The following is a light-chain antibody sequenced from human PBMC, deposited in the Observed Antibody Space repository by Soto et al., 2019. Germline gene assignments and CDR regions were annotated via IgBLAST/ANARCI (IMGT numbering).Light chain of an antibody. CDR1: QSITSN. Sequence: EVVMTQSPATLSVSPGERATLSCRASQSITSNLAWYQQRPGQTPRLLIYEASTRATGIPARFSGSGSGTDFTLTITSLQSEDFAVYFCQQYYNWRPRFGQGTKVEIK. J-gene: IGKJ1*01. CDR3: QQYYNWRPR. CDR2: EAS. V-gene: IGKV3-15*01.